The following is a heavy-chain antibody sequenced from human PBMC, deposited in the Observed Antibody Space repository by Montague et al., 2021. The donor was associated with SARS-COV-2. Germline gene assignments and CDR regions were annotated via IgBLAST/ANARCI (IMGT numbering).Heavy chain of an antibody. CDR3: ARVLGGYCSGGSCYRGWYFDL. Sequence: TLSLTCTVDGRSVSSGGHARSWIRQLRRKGTEWIGYIYYSGSTYYNPSLKSRVTISVDTSKNQFSLKLSSVTAADTAVYYCARVLGGYCSGGSCYRGWYFDLWGRGTLVTVSS. CDR2: IYYSGST. D-gene: IGHD2-15*01. CDR1: GRSVSSGGHA. J-gene: IGHJ2*01. V-gene: IGHV4-31*03.